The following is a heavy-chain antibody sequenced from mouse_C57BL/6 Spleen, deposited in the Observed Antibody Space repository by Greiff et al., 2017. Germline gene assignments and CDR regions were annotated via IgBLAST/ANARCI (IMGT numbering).Heavy chain of an antibody. CDR2: IYPGSGST. Sequence: QVQLQQPGAELVKPGASVKMSCKASGYTFTSYWITWVKQRPGQGLEWIGEIYPGSGSTNYNEKFKSKATLTVDTSSSTAYMQLSSLTSEDSAVYYCARSPPDYCGFAYWGQGTLVTVSA. J-gene: IGHJ3*01. CDR3: ARSPPDYCGFAY. V-gene: IGHV1-55*01. D-gene: IGHD2-4*01. CDR1: GYTFTSYW.